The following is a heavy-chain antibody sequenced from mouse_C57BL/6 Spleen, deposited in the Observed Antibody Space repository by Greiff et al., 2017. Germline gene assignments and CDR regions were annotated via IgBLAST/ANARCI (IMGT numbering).Heavy chain of an antibody. Sequence: EVTLVESGGGLVKPGGSLKLSCAASGFTFSSSTMSWVRQTPETRLEWVATISGGGGNTYYPDSVKGRFTISRDTAKNTLYLQMSSLRSEDTALYYCARTAQATRFAYWGQGTLVTVSA. D-gene: IGHD3-2*02. J-gene: IGHJ3*01. CDR3: ARTAQATRFAY. V-gene: IGHV5-9*01. CDR2: ISGGGGNT. CDR1: GFTFSSST.